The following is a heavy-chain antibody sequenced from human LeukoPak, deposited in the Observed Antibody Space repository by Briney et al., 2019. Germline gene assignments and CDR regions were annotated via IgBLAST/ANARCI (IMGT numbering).Heavy chain of an antibody. CDR2: ISAYNGNT. Sequence: ASVKVSCKASGYTFTSYGISCVRQAPGQGLEWMGWISAYNGNTNYAQNLQGRVTMTTDTSTSTAYMELRSLRSDDTAVYYCARDTPQYDILTGYYIWYYYYMDVWGKGTTVTVSS. J-gene: IGHJ6*03. CDR1: GYTFTSYG. D-gene: IGHD3-9*01. V-gene: IGHV1-18*01. CDR3: ARDTPQYDILTGYYIWYYYYMDV.